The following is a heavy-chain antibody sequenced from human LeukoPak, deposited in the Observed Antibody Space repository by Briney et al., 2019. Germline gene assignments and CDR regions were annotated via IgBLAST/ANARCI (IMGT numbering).Heavy chain of an antibody. V-gene: IGHV1-18*01. J-gene: IGHJ4*02. CDR1: GYTFTTYD. CDR3: ARDKFCRSSTSCYTYFDY. Sequence: GASVKVSCKASGYTFTTYDMHWVRQAPGQGLEWMGWISAYNGNTNYAQKLQGRVTMTTDTSTSTAYMELRSLRSDDTAVYYCARDKFCRSSTSCYTYFDYWGQGTLVTVSS. CDR2: ISAYNGNT. D-gene: IGHD2-2*02.